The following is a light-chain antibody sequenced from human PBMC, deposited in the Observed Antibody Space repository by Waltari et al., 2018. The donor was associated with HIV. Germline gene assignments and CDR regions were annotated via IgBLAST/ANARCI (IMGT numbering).Light chain of an antibody. CDR3: MQALQTPYT. CDR2: LGS. CDR1: QSLLHSNGINY. Sequence: EILMTQSPPSLPVTPGKPASISCRSSQSLLHSNGINYLDWYLQKPGQSPQLLIYLGSNRASGVPDRFRGGGSGTDCTLKISRVEAEDLGGVYYCMQALQTPYTFGQGTKLELK. J-gene: IGKJ2*01. V-gene: IGKV2-28*01.